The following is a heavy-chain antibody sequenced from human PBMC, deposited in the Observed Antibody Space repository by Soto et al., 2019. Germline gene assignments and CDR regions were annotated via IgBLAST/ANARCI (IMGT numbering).Heavy chain of an antibody. Sequence: VASVKVSCKASGYTFTSYGISWVRQAPGQGLEWLGWISAFNGKTNYAQRLQGRVTVTRDTSTSTVYMELGSLRSEDTAVYYCARDGYPTRGRWLQKEIYYFDYWGQGTLVTVSS. J-gene: IGHJ4*02. CDR3: ARDGYPTRGRWLQKEIYYFDY. D-gene: IGHD3-16*01. CDR1: GYTFTSYG. V-gene: IGHV1-18*01. CDR2: ISAFNGKT.